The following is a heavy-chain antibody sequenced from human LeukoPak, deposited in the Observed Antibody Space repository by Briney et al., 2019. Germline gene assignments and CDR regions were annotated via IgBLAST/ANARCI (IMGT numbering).Heavy chain of an antibody. D-gene: IGHD2-2*02. CDR3: ARGIVVVPAAIYWYFDL. CDR1: GGSISSGDYY. V-gene: IGHV4-30-4*08. CDR2: IYYGGST. J-gene: IGHJ2*01. Sequence: SQTLSLTCTVSGGSISSGDYYWSWIRQPPGKGLEWIGYIYYGGSTYYNPSLKSRVTISVDTSKNQFSLKLSSVTAADTAVYYCARGIVVVPAAIYWYFDLWGRGTLVTVSS.